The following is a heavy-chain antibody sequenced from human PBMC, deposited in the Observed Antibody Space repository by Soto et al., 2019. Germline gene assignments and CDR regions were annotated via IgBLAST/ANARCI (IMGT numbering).Heavy chain of an antibody. CDR3: ARVRKTATDDA. CDR1: GFTFCSYW. V-gene: IGHV3-7*03. CDR2: IKQHGTEE. D-gene: IGHD5-18*01. Sequence: WGSLRLSCVVSGFTFCSYWMTWVRTVPGGGVGRVHKIKQHGTEEYEVVYVRGRLTLYRDNAKSSLYLKMNRLRAEDTAVYYCARVRKTATDDAWGQGTQVSV. J-gene: IGHJ5*02.